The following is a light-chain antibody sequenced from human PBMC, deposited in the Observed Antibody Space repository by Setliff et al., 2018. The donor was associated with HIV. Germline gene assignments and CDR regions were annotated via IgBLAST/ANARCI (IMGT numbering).Light chain of an antibody. CDR1: SSDIGGYNY. V-gene: IGLV2-14*03. CDR2: DVS. Sequence: QSALAQPPSASGSPGQSVTISCTGTSSDIGGYNYVSWYQQHPGKAPKLLIYDVSNRPSGVSNRFSGSKSGNTASLTISGLQVEDEADYFCSSYSGSSTLGLFGGGT. CDR3: SSYSGSSTLGL. J-gene: IGLJ2*01.